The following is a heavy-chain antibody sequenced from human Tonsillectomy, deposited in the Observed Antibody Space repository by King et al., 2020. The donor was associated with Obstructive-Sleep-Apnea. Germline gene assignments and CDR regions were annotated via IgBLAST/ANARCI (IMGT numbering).Heavy chain of an antibody. V-gene: IGHV3-7*01. CDR1: GFTFSSYW. D-gene: IGHD3-10*01. Sequence: VQLVESGGGLVQPGGSLRLSCVASGFTFSSYWMSWVRQAPGKGLEWGANIKQDGSGKFYVDSVKGRFTISRDNAKNSLYLQMNSLRAEDTAVYYCSSCGSGTYPRVDYWGQGTLVTVSS. J-gene: IGHJ4*02. CDR3: SSCGSGTYPRVDY. CDR2: IKQDGSGK.